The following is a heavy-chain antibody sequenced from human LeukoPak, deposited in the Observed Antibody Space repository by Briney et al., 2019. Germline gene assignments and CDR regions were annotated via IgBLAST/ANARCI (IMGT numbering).Heavy chain of an antibody. Sequence: GGSLRLSCAASGFTFSNYAMSWVRQAPGKGLEWVSVIYSGGSTYYADSVKGRFTISRDNSKNTLYLQMNSLRAEDTGVYYCARDRWFGEKGNDYWGQGTLVTVSS. CDR1: GFTFSNYA. CDR2: IYSGGST. V-gene: IGHV3-53*01. D-gene: IGHD3-10*01. CDR3: ARDRWFGEKGNDY. J-gene: IGHJ4*02.